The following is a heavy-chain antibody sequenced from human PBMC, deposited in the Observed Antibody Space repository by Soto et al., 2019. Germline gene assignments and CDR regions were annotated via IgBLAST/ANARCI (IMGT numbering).Heavy chain of an antibody. CDR3: VRDAYCGGDCYGNWFDP. V-gene: IGHV1-8*01. CDR2: MNPNGGNT. J-gene: IGHJ5*02. Sequence: PVDVSCQESGYTYTSFDINWVRQATGQGLEWMGWMNPNGGNTGYAQKFQGRVTMTRNTSTSTAYMELRSLRSDDTAVYYCVRDAYCGGDCYGNWFDPWGQGTLVTLSS. D-gene: IGHD2-21*02. CDR1: GYTYTSFD.